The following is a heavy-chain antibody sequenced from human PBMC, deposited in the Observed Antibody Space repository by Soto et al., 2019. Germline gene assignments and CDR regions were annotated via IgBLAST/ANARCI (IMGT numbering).Heavy chain of an antibody. CDR1: GGSFSGYY. CDR2: INHSGST. J-gene: IGHJ4*02. Sequence: QVQLQQWGAGLLKPSETLSLTCAVYGGSFSGYYWSWIRHPPGKGLEWIGEINHSGSTNYNPSLKSRVTISVDTSKNQFSLKLSSVTAADTAVYYCARTPLAAHDYWGQGTLVTVSS. D-gene: IGHD6-6*01. CDR3: ARTPLAAHDY. V-gene: IGHV4-34*01.